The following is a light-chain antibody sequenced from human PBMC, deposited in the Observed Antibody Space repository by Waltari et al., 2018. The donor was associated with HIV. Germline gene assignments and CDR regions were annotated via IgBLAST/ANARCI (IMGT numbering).Light chain of an antibody. Sequence: EIVLTQSPGTLSLSPGESATLSCRASQSVSSNYLAWYQQKPGQSPRLLIYDISTRAAGSPDRFGGSGSGTDFTLTISRLEPEDVAVYYCHQYGNSPFTFGLGTRVDIK. CDR1: QSVSSNY. CDR3: HQYGNSPFT. J-gene: IGKJ3*01. V-gene: IGKV3-20*01. CDR2: DIS.